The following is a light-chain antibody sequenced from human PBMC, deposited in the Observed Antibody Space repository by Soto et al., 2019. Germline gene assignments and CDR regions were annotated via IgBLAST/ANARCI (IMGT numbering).Light chain of an antibody. CDR1: QSVRSSS. J-gene: IGKJ1*01. V-gene: IGKV3-20*01. Sequence: EIVLTQSPGTLSLSPGERATLSCRASQSVRSSSLAWYQQKPGQAPRLLIYGASSRATGVPVRFSGSGSGTDFTLTISRLEPDDSATYYCQPYNSYSRTFGQGTKVDIK. CDR3: QPYNSYSRT. CDR2: GAS.